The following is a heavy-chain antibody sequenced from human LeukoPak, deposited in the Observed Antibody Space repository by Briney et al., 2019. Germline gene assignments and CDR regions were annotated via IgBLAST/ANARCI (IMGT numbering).Heavy chain of an antibody. CDR2: INAGNGNT. J-gene: IGHJ5*02. Sequence: ASVKVSCKASGYTFTSYAMHWVRQAPGQRLEWMGWINAGNGNTKYSQKFQGRVTITRDTSASTAYMELSSLRSEDSAVYYCARGEPLPRSVIVVVVAATRFDPWGQGTLVTVSS. CDR1: GYTFTSYA. D-gene: IGHD2-15*01. CDR3: ARGEPLPRSVIVVVVAATRFDP. V-gene: IGHV1-3*01.